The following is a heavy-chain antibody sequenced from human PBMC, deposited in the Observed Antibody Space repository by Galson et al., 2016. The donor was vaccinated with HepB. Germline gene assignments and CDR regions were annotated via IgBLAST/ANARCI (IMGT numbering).Heavy chain of an antibody. D-gene: IGHD4-23*01. Sequence: LRLSCAASGFTFSSYWMHWVRQAPGKGLVWVSRINSDGSNTACADSVKGRFTISRDNAKNSLHLQMNSLRAEDTAVYYCTRAYVGKARRGTYWYFDLWGRVTLCTVAS. CDR3: TRAYVGKARRGTYWYFDL. CDR1: GFTFSSYW. J-gene: IGHJ2*01. CDR2: INSDGSNT. V-gene: IGHV3-74*01.